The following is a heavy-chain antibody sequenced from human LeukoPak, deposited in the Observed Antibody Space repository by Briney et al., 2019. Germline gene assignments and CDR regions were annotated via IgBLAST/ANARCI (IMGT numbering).Heavy chain of an antibody. CDR1: GGTFSSYA. Sequence: SVKVSCKASGGTFSSYAISWVRQAPGQGLEWMGRIIPILGIANYAQKFQGRVTMTTDTSTSTAYMELRSLRSDDTAVYYCARLATKIVVVEAHFDYWGQGTLATVSS. J-gene: IGHJ4*02. D-gene: IGHD3-22*01. CDR2: IIPILGIA. V-gene: IGHV1-69*04. CDR3: ARLATKIVVVEAHFDY.